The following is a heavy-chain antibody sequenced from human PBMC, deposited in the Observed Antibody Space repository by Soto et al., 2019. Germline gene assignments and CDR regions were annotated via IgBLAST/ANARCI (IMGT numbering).Heavy chain of an antibody. CDR2: TYYTADT. V-gene: IGHV4-59*01. D-gene: IGHD3-10*01. CDR3: ADSKNRGVSFDY. Sequence: PSETLSLTCTVSGVPIRSYFWSWIRQPPGKGLDWIGSTYYTADTKYSPSLESRATISADPSKKQFSLRLSPVTAADTALYYCADSKNRGVSFDYWGQGALVTVSS. J-gene: IGHJ4*02. CDR1: GVPIRSYF.